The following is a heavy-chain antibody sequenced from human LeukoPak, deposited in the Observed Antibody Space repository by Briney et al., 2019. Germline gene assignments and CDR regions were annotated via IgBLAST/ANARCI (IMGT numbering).Heavy chain of an antibody. CDR1: GGSISSYY. J-gene: IGHJ4*02. V-gene: IGHV4-59*12. CDR3: ARGAYYYGSGSYYTN. CDR2: IYYSGST. D-gene: IGHD3-10*01. Sequence: PSETLSLTCTVSGGSISSYYWSWIRQPPGKGLEWIGYIYYSGSTNYNPSLKSRVTMSVDTSKNQFSLKLSSVTAADTAVYYCARGAYYYGSGSYYTNWGQGTLVTVSS.